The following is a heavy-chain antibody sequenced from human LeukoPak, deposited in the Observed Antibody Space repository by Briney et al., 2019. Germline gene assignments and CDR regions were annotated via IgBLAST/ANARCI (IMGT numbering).Heavy chain of an antibody. CDR3: ARNYGNRGLDY. Sequence: PGGSLRLSCAASGFTFRIYSMHWVRLAPGKGLEWVPAISGSSSDIHADSLKGRFTISRDNAKNSLFLQMNSLRAEDTAMYYCARNYGNRGLDYWGQGTLITVSS. J-gene: IGHJ4*02. CDR2: ISGSSSDI. D-gene: IGHD4-17*01. V-gene: IGHV3-21*01. CDR1: GFTFRIYS.